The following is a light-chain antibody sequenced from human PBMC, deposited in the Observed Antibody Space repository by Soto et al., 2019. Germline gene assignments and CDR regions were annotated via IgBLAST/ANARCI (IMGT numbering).Light chain of an antibody. CDR2: RAS. V-gene: IGKV1-5*01. CDR1: QSISTY. J-gene: IGKJ1*01. Sequence: IQMTQSPSSLSASVGDRVTISCRASQSISTYLNWYQQKPGTAPRLLIYRASSVKSGVPSRFSGSGSGTEFTLTISSLQPDDFATYYCQQYNGTFGQGTKVDIK. CDR3: QQYNGT.